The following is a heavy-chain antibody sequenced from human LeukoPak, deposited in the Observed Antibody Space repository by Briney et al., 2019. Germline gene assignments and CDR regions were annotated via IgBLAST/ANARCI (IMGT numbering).Heavy chain of an antibody. CDR1: GYTFTNYY. J-gene: IGHJ3*02. CDR2: INPNTGGT. V-gene: IGHV1-2*06. D-gene: IGHD2-8*01. Sequence: ASVTVSCKASGYTFTNYYIHWVRQAPGQGLEWMGRINPNTGGTNYVQKFQGRVTMTRDTSISTAYMELSRLRSDDTAIYFCASNIQENAFDIWGQGTMVTVSS. CDR3: ASNIQENAFDI.